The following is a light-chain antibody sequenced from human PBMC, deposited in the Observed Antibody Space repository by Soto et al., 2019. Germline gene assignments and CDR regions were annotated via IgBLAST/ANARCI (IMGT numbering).Light chain of an antibody. V-gene: IGLV1-44*01. Sequence: QSVLTQPPSASGTPGQRVTISCSGSSSNIGSNNVNWYQQLPGTAPKLLIYSNNQRPSGVPDRFSGSKSGTSASLAISGLQSEDEADYYCAAWDDSAWVFGGGTKLTVL. CDR1: SSNIGSNN. J-gene: IGLJ3*02. CDR3: AAWDDSAWV. CDR2: SNN.